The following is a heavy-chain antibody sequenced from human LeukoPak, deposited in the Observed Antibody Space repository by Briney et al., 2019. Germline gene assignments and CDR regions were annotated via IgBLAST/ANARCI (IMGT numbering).Heavy chain of an antibody. CDR2: IYSSGRT. Sequence: GGSLRLSCVASGFNVSSHFMSWVRQAPGKGLEWVSVIYSSGRTHYADPVKGRFTISRDNSKNTVFLQMNSLRVEDTAVYFCARVDHDFSIFDHWGQGALVPVSS. CDR1: GFNVSSHF. J-gene: IGHJ4*02. CDR3: ARVDHDFSIFDH. V-gene: IGHV3-53*01. D-gene: IGHD3/OR15-3a*01.